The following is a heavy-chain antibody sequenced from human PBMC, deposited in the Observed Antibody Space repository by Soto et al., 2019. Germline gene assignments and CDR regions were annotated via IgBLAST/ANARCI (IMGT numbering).Heavy chain of an antibody. J-gene: IGHJ5*01. CDR2: ISSSSSYI. Sequence: PGGSLRLSCAASGFTFSSYSMNWVRQAPGKGLEWVSSISSSSSYIYYADSVKGRFTISRDNAKNSLYLQMNSLRAEDTAVYYCAANYYDSPFLFDSWGQGTPVPVSS. CDR1: GFTFSSYS. D-gene: IGHD3-22*01. CDR3: AANYYDSPFLFDS. V-gene: IGHV3-21*01.